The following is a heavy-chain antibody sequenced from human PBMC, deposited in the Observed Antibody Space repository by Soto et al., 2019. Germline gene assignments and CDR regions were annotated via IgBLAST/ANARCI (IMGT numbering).Heavy chain of an antibody. J-gene: IGHJ4*02. CDR3: ARGNGRDYYGSGRRFDY. Sequence: QVQLQQWGAGLLKPSETLSLTCAVYGGSFSGYYWSWIRQPPGKGLEWIGEINHSGSTNYNPSLKSRVTISVDTSKNQFSLKLSSVTAADTAVYYCARGNGRDYYGSGRRFDYWGQGTLVTVSS. CDR2: INHSGST. D-gene: IGHD3-10*01. CDR1: GGSFSGYY. V-gene: IGHV4-34*01.